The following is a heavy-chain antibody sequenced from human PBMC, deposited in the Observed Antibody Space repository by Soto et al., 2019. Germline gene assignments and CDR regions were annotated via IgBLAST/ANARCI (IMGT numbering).Heavy chain of an antibody. Sequence: QVQLVQSGAEVKKPGASVKVSCKASGYTFTSYDINWVRQATGQGLEWMGWMNPNSGNTGYAQKFQGRVTMTRNTSISTAYMEVSSRRSEDTAVYYCARSYRRGGYSGYHPLDYWGQGTLVTVSS. J-gene: IGHJ4*02. CDR3: ARSYRRGGYSGYHPLDY. CDR2: MNPNSGNT. D-gene: IGHD5-12*01. CDR1: GYTFTSYD. V-gene: IGHV1-8*01.